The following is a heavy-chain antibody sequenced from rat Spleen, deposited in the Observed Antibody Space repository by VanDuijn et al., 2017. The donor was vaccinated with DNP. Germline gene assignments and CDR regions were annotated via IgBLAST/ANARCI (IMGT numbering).Heavy chain of an antibody. CDR3: TRENSGFDY. CDR1: GFTFSDYH. Sequence: EVQLVESGGGLVQPGRSLKLSCAASGFTFSDYHVAWVRQSPTKGLEWVAAISYDGGGTFYGDSVKGRFTISRDNAKSTLYLQMNSLRSEDTATYYCTRENSGFDYWGQGVTVTVSS. J-gene: IGHJ2*01. V-gene: IGHV5-20*01. CDR2: ISYDGGGT. D-gene: IGHD4-3*01.